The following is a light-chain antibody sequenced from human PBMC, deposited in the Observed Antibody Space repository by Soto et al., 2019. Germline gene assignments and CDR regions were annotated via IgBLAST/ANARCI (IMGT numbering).Light chain of an antibody. CDR2: DVS. CDR1: SSDVGDYNY. CDR3: SPDTSSEGV. J-gene: IGLJ1*01. Sequence: QSVLTQPASVSGSPGQSITISCTGTSSDVGDYNYVSWYQQHPGKAPKLMIYDVSNRPSGVSNRFSGSKSGNTASLTISGLQAEDEADYYCSPDTSSEGVFGTGTKVTVL. V-gene: IGLV2-14*01.